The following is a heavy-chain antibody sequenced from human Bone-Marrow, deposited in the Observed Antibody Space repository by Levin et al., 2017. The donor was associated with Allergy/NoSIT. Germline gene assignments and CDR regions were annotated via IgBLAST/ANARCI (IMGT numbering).Heavy chain of an antibody. CDR1: GGSMPSSTYY. Sequence: PSETLSLTCTVSGGSMPSSTYYWGWIRQPPGQGLEWIGSIYFSGSTFYNPSLKSQVTMSIDTSKNQFSLKLSSVTAADTAVYYCARLARGGTGLDYWGQGTLVTVSS. CDR3: ARLARGGTGLDY. J-gene: IGHJ4*02. CDR2: IYFSGST. D-gene: IGHD6-13*01. V-gene: IGHV4-39*01.